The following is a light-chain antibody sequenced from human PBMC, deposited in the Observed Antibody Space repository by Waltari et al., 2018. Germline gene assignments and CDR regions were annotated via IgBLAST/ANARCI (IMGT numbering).Light chain of an antibody. V-gene: IGLV1-44*01. J-gene: IGLJ3*02. CDR2: NNN. CDR3: AVWDDDLGGV. Sequence: QSVLTQPPSVSGPPGQRVTISCSGSNSNIGSNSVNWYQQLPGTAPKLLIYNNNQGPSGVPDRFSASKSGTSASLAITGLQSEDEADYYCAVWDDDLGGVFGGGTKLTVL. CDR1: NSNIGSNS.